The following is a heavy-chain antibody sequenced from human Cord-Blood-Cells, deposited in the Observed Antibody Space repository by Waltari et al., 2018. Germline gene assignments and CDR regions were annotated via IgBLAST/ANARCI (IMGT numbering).Heavy chain of an antibody. CDR3: ARLPGGDGYEGY. Sequence: QLQLQESGPGLVKPSETLSLTCTVSGGSISSSSYYWGWIRQPPGKGLEWIGSIYYRGRTYYNPSLKSRVTISVDTSKNQFSLKLSSVTAADTAVYYCARLPGGDGYEGYWGQGTLVTVSS. D-gene: IGHD5-12*01. CDR1: GGSISSSSYY. CDR2: IYYRGRT. V-gene: IGHV4-39*01. J-gene: IGHJ4*02.